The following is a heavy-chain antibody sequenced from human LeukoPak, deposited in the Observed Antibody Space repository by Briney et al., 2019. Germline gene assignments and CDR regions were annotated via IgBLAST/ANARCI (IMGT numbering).Heavy chain of an antibody. CDR2: IYYSGST. CDR1: GRSISSSSYY. V-gene: IGHV4-39*01. J-gene: IGHJ4*02. D-gene: IGHD4-17*01. CDR3: ARHSVAVTMDY. Sequence: SETMSLACTVSGRSISSSSYYWGWIRQPPGKGLEWSGNIYYSGSTYYNPSLKSRVTISVDTSKNQFSLKLGSVTAAATAVYYCARHSVAVTMDYWGQGTLVTVSS.